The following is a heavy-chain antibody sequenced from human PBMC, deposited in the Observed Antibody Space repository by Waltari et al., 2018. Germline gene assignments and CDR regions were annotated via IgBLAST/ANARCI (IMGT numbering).Heavy chain of an antibody. V-gene: IGHV1-8*03. CDR3: ARAPLTDYYYYYGMDV. CDR2: MNPNSGNT. J-gene: IGHJ6*02. D-gene: IGHD3-9*01. CDR1: GSTFTSYD. Sequence: QVQLVQSGAEVKKPGASVKVSCKASGSTFTSYDINWVRQATGQGREWMGWMNPNSGNTGYAQKFQGRVTITRNTSISTAYMELSSLRSEDTAVYYCARAPLTDYYYYYGMDVWGQGTTVTVSS.